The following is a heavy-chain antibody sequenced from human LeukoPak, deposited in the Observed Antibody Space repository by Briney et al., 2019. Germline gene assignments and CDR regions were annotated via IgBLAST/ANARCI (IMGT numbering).Heavy chain of an antibody. CDR2: ISSSSSYI. CDR3: ARDPPSHYYDSSGYFDY. V-gene: IGHV3-21*01. J-gene: IGHJ4*02. CDR1: GFTFSSYS. Sequence: GGSLRLSCAASGFTFSSYSMNWVRQAPGKGLEWVSSISSSSSYIYYADSVKGRFTISRDNAKNSLYLRMNSLRAEDTAVYYCARDPPSHYYDSSGYFDYWGQGTLVTVSS. D-gene: IGHD3-22*01.